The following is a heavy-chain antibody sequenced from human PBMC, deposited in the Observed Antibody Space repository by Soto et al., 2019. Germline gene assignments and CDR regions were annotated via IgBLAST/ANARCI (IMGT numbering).Heavy chain of an antibody. CDR2: ITSSSDYT. V-gene: IGHV3-11*05. CDR1: GFTFSAYY. CDR3: VREYYYGMDV. J-gene: IGHJ6*02. Sequence: QEQLVESGGGLVRPGGSLRLSCAASGFTFSAYYMTWMRQAPGKGLEWVSYITSSSDYTNYAGSVKGRVTISRDNAKNSLYLQMNILRVEDTAVYYCVREYYYGMDVWGQGTTVTVSS.